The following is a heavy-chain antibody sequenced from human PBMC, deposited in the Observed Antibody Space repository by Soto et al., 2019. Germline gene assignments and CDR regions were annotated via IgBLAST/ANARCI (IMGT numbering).Heavy chain of an antibody. CDR3: AGGYRVSIWFDP. J-gene: IGHJ5*02. CDR1: GGSISSSSYY. V-gene: IGHV4-39*01. CDR2: IYYSGST. D-gene: IGHD6-13*01. Sequence: SETLSLTCTVSGGSISSSSYYWGWIRQPPGKGLEWIGSIYYSGSTYYNPSLKSRVTISAGTSKNQFSLKLSSVTAADTAVYYCAGGYRVSIWFDPWGQGTLVTVSS.